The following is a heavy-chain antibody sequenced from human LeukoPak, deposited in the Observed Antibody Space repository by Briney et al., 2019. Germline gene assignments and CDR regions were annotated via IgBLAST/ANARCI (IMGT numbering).Heavy chain of an antibody. J-gene: IGHJ4*02. Sequence: GGSLRLSCAASGFTFSSYAMSWVRQAPGKGLEWVSTISGSGDYTYYADSVKGRFTISRDNSKNTLYLQMNRLSAEDTAVYYCARRIPATASGLDYWGQGTLATVSS. D-gene: IGHD2-2*01. CDR3: ARRIPATASGLDY. V-gene: IGHV3-23*01. CDR1: GFTFSSYA. CDR2: ISGSGDYT.